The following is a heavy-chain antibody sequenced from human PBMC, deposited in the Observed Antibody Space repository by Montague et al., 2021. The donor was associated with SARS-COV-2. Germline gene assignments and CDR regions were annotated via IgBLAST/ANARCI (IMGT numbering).Heavy chain of an antibody. CDR1: GFTFSSYD. V-gene: IGHV3-23*01. CDR2: ISGSGGNT. J-gene: IGHJ4*02. CDR3: AKVGAKKGSKSSYFDY. Sequence: SLRLSCAASGFTFSSYDMSWVRQAPGKGLEWVSAISGSGGNTYYADSVKGRFTISRDNSKNTLYLQMNSLRAEDTAVYYCAKVGAKKGSKSSYFDYWGQGSLVTVSS. D-gene: IGHD1-26*01.